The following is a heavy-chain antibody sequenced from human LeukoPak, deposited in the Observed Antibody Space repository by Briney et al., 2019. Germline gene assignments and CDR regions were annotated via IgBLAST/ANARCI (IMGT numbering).Heavy chain of an antibody. Sequence: SVTVSCKPSGGTFSSYAIRRVGQAPGPRLEGTGGVRAIFVKGEHAQQFQRRVTITADESTTTAYMELSSLSSENTAVYYCASGGGYSGDDWFDYWGQGTLVTVSS. J-gene: IGHJ4*02. V-gene: IGHV1-69*13. CDR3: ASGGGYSGDDWFDY. D-gene: IGHD5-12*01. CDR1: GGTFSSYA. CDR2: VRAIFVKG.